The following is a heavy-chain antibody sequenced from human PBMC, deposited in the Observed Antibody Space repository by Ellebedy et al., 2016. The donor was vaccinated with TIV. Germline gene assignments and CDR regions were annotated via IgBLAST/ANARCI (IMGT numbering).Heavy chain of an antibody. CDR3: ARLLISSIAARRAYYFDY. CDR2: INHSGST. D-gene: IGHD6-6*01. J-gene: IGHJ4*02. Sequence: SETLSLXXAVYGGSFSGYYWSWIRQPPGKGLEWIGEINHSGSTNYNPSLKSRVTISVDTSKNQFSLKLSSVTAADTAVYYCARLLISSIAARRAYYFDYWGQGTLVTVSS. CDR1: GGSFSGYY. V-gene: IGHV4-34*01.